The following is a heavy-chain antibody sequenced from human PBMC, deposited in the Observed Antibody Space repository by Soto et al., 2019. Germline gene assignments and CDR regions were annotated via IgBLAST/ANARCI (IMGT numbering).Heavy chain of an antibody. CDR1: GFTFDDYA. CDR2: ISWNSGSI. V-gene: IGHV3-9*01. D-gene: IGHD2-2*01. CDR3: AKDVSTGEYYYMDV. Sequence: EVQLVESGGVLVQPGRSLRLSCAASGFTFDDYAMHWVRQAPGKGLEWVSGISWNSGSIGYADSVKGRFTSSRDNAKNSLYLQMNSLRDEDTALYYCAKDVSTGEYYYMDVWGKGTTVTVSS. J-gene: IGHJ6*03.